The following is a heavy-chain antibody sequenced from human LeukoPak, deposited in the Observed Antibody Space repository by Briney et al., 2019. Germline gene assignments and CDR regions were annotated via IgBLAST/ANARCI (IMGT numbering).Heavy chain of an antibody. CDR1: GGSISSGDYY. J-gene: IGHJ4*02. Sequence: PSETLSLTCTVSGGSISSGDYYWSWIRQPPGKGLEWIGYIYYSGSTYYNPSLKSRVTISVDTSKNQFSLKLSSVTAADTAVYYCARLGIVPASIDYWGQGTLVTVSS. V-gene: IGHV4-30-4*08. CDR2: IYYSGST. D-gene: IGHD2-2*01. CDR3: ARLGIVPASIDY.